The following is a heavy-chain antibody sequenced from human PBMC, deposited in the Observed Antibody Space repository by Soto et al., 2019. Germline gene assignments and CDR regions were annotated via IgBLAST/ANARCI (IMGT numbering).Heavy chain of an antibody. CDR3: SSFMVGATPY. V-gene: IGHV3-73*01. D-gene: IGHD1-26*01. CDR2: IRNKANTYAT. Sequence: PXGALRLSCAASGFTFSGSALPWVRPAAGKGLEWVGRIRNKANTYATAYAASVKGRFTISRDDSKNTAYLQMNSLKTEDTAVYYCSSFMVGATPYWGRGTLGTVSS. CDR1: GFTFSGSA. J-gene: IGHJ4*02.